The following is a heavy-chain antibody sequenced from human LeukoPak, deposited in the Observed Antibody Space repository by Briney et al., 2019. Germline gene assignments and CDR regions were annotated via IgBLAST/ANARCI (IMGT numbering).Heavy chain of an antibody. CDR3: TKRGPGPVAGSYDF. V-gene: IGHV3-23*01. J-gene: IGHJ4*02. D-gene: IGHD6-19*01. Sequence: GGSLRLSCVGSGFTFSDYAINWVRQTPGKGLEWISSLGARGDIFYAGSVQGRFTISRDNSNNAAYLQMNSLRPEDTAIYYCTKRGPGPVAGSYDFWGQGTLVTVSS. CDR2: LGARGDI. CDR1: GFTFSDYA.